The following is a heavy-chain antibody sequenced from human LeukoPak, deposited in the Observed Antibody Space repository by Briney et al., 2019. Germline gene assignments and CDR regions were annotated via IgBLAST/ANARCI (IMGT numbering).Heavy chain of an antibody. J-gene: IGHJ4*02. Sequence: AGGSLRLSCTASGFTFSDYYMSWIRQTPGKGPEWVSYISNRAHPNDIKYADSVKGRFTISRDYTKNSVYLQMNSLRAEDTAVYYCVKTAGRDGGYWGQGTLVTVSS. V-gene: IGHV3-11*01. D-gene: IGHD5-24*01. CDR2: ISNRAHPNDI. CDR1: GFTFSDYY. CDR3: VKTAGRDGGY.